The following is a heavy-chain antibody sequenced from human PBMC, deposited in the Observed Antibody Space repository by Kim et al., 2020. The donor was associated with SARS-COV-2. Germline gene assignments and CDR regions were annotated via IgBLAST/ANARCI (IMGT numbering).Heavy chain of an antibody. CDR1: GFTFSSYE. D-gene: IGHD6-19*01. J-gene: IGHJ5*02. CDR2: ISSSGSTI. CDR3: ARDSTGVEQWLVPRGWFDP. V-gene: IGHV3-48*03. Sequence: GGSLRLSCAASGFTFSSYEMNWVRQAPGKGLEWVSYISSSGSTIYYADSVKGRFTISRDNAKNSLYLQMNSLRAEDTAVYYCARDSTGVEQWLVPRGWFDPWGQGTLVTVSS.